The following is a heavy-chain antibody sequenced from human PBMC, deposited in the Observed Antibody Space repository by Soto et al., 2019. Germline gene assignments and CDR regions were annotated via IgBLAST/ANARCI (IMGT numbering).Heavy chain of an antibody. CDR3: ARELNWNYGYYYYYYGMDV. Sequence: ASVKVSCKASGYTFTSYAMHWVRQAPGQRLEWMGWINAGNGNTKYSQKFQGRVTITRDTSASTAYMELSSLRSEDTAVYCCARELNWNYGYYYYYYGMDVWGQGTTVTVSS. J-gene: IGHJ6*02. V-gene: IGHV1-3*01. CDR2: INAGNGNT. D-gene: IGHD1-7*01. CDR1: GYTFTSYA.